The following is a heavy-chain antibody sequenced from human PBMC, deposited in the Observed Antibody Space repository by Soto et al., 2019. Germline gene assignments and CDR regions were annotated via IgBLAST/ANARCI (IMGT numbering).Heavy chain of an antibody. J-gene: IGHJ6*02. V-gene: IGHV4-4*02. CDR2: ISRREGS. CDR3: ATQTISYTWDV. Sequence: QVRRRDWGPGRVKPSGTLSLSWAVPGGSITNTKWWTWVGQAPGKGLEWIGEISRREGSTSKPSLKGRVAMSLETSNNQFSLRLSSVTAADTAVYYCATQTISYTWDVWGQGTTVTVS. CDR1: GGSITNTKW. D-gene: IGHD1-1*01.